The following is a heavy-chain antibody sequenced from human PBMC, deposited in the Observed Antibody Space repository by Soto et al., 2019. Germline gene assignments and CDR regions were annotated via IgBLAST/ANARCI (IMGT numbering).Heavy chain of an antibody. D-gene: IGHD6-19*01. CDR3: VRLEYSSGWYVDY. J-gene: IGHJ4*02. CDR2: TRNNANNYAT. CDR1: GFTISDHY. V-gene: IGHV3-72*01. Sequence: EVQLVESGGGLVQPGGSLRLSCAASGFTISDHYMDWVRQAPGKGLEWVGRTRNNANNYATEYAASVKGRFTISRDDSKNSLYLQMNSLKTEDTAVYYCVRLEYSSGWYVDYWGQGTLVTVSS.